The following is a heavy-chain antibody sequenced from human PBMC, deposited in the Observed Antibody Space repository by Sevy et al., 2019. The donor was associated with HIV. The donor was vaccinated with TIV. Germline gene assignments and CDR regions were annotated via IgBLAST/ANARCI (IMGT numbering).Heavy chain of an antibody. CDR1: GFTFSTYW. D-gene: IGHD3-22*01. CDR2: IKQDESEK. Sequence: GGSLRLSCAASGFTFSTYWMHWVRQAPGKGLEWVANIKQDESEKYYVASVKGRITISRDNAKNSLYRQMNSLRPGDTAVYYCARGNSGSFDYWGQGTLVTVSS. V-gene: IGHV3-7*04. J-gene: IGHJ4*02. CDR3: ARGNSGSFDY.